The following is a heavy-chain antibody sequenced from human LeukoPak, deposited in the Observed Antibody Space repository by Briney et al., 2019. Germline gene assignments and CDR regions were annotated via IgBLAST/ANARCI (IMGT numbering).Heavy chain of an antibody. CDR3: ATSRWTFWYFDL. D-gene: IGHD3/OR15-3a*01. J-gene: IGHJ2*01. CDR2: ISSAGST. Sequence: GESLTLSCSASGITFSTYVMNWVRQPPGKGLEWVSCISSAGSTYYADSVKGRFTISSDNSKTTLYLQMNALRAEDTAAYYCATSRWTFWYFDLWGRGTLVAVS. CDR1: GITFSTYV. V-gene: IGHV3-23*01.